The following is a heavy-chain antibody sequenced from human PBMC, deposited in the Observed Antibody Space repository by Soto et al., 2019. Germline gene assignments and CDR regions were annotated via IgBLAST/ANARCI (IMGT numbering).Heavy chain of an antibody. J-gene: IGHJ4*02. D-gene: IGHD3-22*01. CDR3: ERRYYDSSGFFVKTD. CDR2: ISAYNGNT. Sequence: ASVKVSCKASGYTFTSYGISWVRQAPGQGLEWMGWISAYNGNTNYAQKLQGRVTMTTDTSTSTAYMELRSLRSDDTAVYYCERRYYDSSGFFVKTDWGQGTLVTVSS. CDR1: GYTFTSYG. V-gene: IGHV1-18*01.